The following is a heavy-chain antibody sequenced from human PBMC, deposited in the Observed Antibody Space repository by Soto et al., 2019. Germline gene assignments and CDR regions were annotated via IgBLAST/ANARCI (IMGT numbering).Heavy chain of an antibody. CDR1: GYTFTGYY. CDR2: ISAYNGNT. Sequence: GASVKVSCKASGYTFTGYYMHWVRQAPGQGLEWMGWISAYNGNTNYAQKLQGRVTMTTDTSTSTAYMELRSLRSDDTAVYYCARGDYYDSSGPSGNYYYYGMDVWGQGTTVTVSS. J-gene: IGHJ6*02. CDR3: ARGDYYDSSGPSGNYYYYGMDV. D-gene: IGHD3-22*01. V-gene: IGHV1-18*04.